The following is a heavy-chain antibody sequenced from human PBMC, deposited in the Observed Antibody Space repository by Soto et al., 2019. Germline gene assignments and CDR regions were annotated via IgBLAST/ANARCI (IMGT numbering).Heavy chain of an antibody. CDR3: ARVLNYYNSSGYLDS. V-gene: IGHV5-51*07. Sequence: GESLKISCKGSGYRFTIYWIAWVHQMPGKGLEWMGIIYPGDSDSRYSPSFQGQVTISADKSISTAYLQWSSLKASDTGIYYCARVLNYYNSSGYLDSWGQGTLVTVSS. CDR2: IYPGDSDS. J-gene: IGHJ4*02. CDR1: GYRFTIYW. D-gene: IGHD3-22*01.